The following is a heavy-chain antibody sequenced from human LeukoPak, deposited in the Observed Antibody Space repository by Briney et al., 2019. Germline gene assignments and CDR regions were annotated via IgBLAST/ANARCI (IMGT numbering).Heavy chain of an antibody. CDR1: GYTFTSYD. CDR3: ARAASYSSSWTYYYYYMDV. V-gene: IGHV1-8*01. J-gene: IGHJ6*03. D-gene: IGHD6-13*01. CDR2: MNPNSGNT. Sequence: ASVKVSCKASGYTFTSYDINWVRQATGQGLEWMGWMNPNSGNTGYAQKFQGRVTMTRNTSISTAYMELSSLRSEDTAVYNCARAASYSSSWTYYYYYMDVWGKGTTVTISS.